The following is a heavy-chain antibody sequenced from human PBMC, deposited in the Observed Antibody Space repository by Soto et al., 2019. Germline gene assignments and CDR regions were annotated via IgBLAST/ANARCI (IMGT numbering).Heavy chain of an antibody. D-gene: IGHD6-6*01. Sequence: PAESLTISCKPSGCSFTSYWLGWVRLMPETGPEWKGINYPGESDTRYSPSFQGQVTISADKSISTASLQWSSLKAADTAMYYCARRSVAARYYYYGMDVWGQGATV. V-gene: IGHV5-51*01. CDR3: ARRSVAARYYYYGMDV. J-gene: IGHJ6*01. CDR2: NYPGESDT. CDR1: GCSFTSYW.